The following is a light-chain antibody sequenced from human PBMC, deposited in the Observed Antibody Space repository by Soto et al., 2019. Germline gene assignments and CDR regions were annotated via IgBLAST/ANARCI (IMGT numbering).Light chain of an antibody. Sequence: EIVLTQSPGTLSLSPGERATLSCRASQSVSSSYLAWYQQKPGQAPRLLIYGASSRATGIPDRFSGSGSGTDFTLTISRFEPEDFALYYCQQYGSSPYTFGQGTMLEIK. CDR2: GAS. CDR1: QSVSSSY. J-gene: IGKJ2*01. V-gene: IGKV3-20*01. CDR3: QQYGSSPYT.